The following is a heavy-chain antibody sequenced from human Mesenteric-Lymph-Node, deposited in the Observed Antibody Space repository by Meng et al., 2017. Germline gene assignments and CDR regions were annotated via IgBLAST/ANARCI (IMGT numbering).Heavy chain of an antibody. J-gene: IGHJ6*02. Sequence: KVSCKGSGYSFTSYWIVWVRQMPGKGLEWMGIIYPGDSDTRYSPSFQGQVTISADKSISTAYLQWSSLKASDTAMYYCARKGVDTAMVRYGMDVWGQGTTVTVSS. CDR2: IYPGDSDT. CDR1: GYSFTSYW. CDR3: ARKGVDTAMVRYGMDV. V-gene: IGHV5-51*01. D-gene: IGHD5-18*01.